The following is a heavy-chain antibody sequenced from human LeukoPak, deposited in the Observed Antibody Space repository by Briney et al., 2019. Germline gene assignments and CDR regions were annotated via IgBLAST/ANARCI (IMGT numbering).Heavy chain of an antibody. CDR3: AKVPFGITMVRGVISFFDY. CDR1: GFTFSSYA. J-gene: IGHJ4*02. D-gene: IGHD3-10*01. Sequence: GGYLRLSCAASGFTFSSYAMSWVRQAPGKGLEWVSAISGSGGSTYYADSVKGRFTISRDNSKNTLYLQMNSLRAEDTAVYYCAKVPFGITMVRGVISFFDYWGQGTLVTVSS. CDR2: ISGSGGST. V-gene: IGHV3-23*01.